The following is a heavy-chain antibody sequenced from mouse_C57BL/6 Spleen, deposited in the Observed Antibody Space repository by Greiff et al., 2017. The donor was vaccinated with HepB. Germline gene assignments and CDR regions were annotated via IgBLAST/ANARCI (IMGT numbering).Heavy chain of an antibody. J-gene: IGHJ1*03. CDR3: ASERGITTVVDWYFDV. V-gene: IGHV1-50*01. CDR2: IDPSDSYT. Sequence: QVQLQQPGAELVKPGASVKLSCKASGYTFTSYWMQWVKQRPGQGLEWIGEIDPSDSYTNYNQKFKGKATLTVDTSSSTAYMQLSSLTSEDSAVYYCASERGITTVVDWYFDVWGTGTTVTVSS. D-gene: IGHD1-1*01. CDR1: GYTFTSYW.